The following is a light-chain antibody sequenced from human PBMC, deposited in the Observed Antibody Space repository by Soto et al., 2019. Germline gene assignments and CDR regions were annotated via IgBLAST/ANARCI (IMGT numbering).Light chain of an antibody. CDR3: QQRFDWPKIT. J-gene: IGKJ5*01. Sequence: IVMTQSPATLSMSPGERATLSCRASQSVSSSYLAWYQQKPGQAPRLLIYGASSRATGIPARFSGSGSGTDFTLTISSLEPEDFGVFYCQQRFDWPKITFGQGTRLEIK. CDR1: QSVSSSY. CDR2: GAS. V-gene: IGKV3D-20*02.